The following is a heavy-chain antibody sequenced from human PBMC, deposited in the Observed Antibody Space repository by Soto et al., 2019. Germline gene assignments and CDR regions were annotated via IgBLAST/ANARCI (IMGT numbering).Heavy chain of an antibody. CDR1: GFTFNNYS. CDR2: ISGSGGST. V-gene: IGHV3-23*01. Sequence: GGSLRLSCAASGFTFNNYSMSWVRQAPGKGLEWVSTISGSGGSTNYADSVKGRFTISRDNSKNTLYLQMNSLRAEDTAVYYCAKEDYYDSSGYYALGYWGQGTLVTVSS. J-gene: IGHJ4*02. CDR3: AKEDYYDSSGYYALGY. D-gene: IGHD3-22*01.